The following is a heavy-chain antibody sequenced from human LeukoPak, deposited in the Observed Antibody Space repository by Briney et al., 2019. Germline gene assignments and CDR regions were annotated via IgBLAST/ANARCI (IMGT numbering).Heavy chain of an antibody. CDR2: IYYSGST. D-gene: IGHD3-22*01. CDR3: ARHVRGGYYYDSSGYYFDY. J-gene: IGHJ4*02. V-gene: IGHV4-39*01. Sequence: SETLSLTCTVSGGSISSSSYYWGWIRQPPGKGLEWIGSIYYSGSTYYNPSLKSRVTISVDTSKNQFSLKLSSVTAADTAVYYCARHVRGGYYYDSSGYYFDYWGQGTLVTVSS. CDR1: GGSISSSSYY.